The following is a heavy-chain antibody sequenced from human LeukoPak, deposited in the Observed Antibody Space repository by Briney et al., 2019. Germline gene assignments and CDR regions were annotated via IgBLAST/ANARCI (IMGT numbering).Heavy chain of an antibody. CDR2: ISYDGTNK. J-gene: IGHJ3*02. CDR3: AKRGTMTDAFDI. V-gene: IGHV3-30*18. Sequence: PGGSLRLSCAASGFTFSRYGMHWVRQAPGKGLEWVAVISYDGTNKYYADSVKGRFTISRDNSKNTLYLQMNSLRAEDTALYYCAKRGTMTDAFDIWGQGTMVTVSS. CDR1: GFTFSRYG. D-gene: IGHD3-22*01.